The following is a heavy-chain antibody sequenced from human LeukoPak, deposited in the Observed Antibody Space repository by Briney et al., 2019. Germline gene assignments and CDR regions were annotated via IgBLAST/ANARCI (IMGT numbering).Heavy chain of an antibody. J-gene: IGHJ3*02. CDR2: VFHSGNT. CDR3: ARSDGYGLVGI. D-gene: IGHD3-10*01. CDR1: GYSISSTYY. Sequence: SETLSLTCTVSGYSISSTYYWGWIRQPPGKGLEWVGSVFHSGNTYYNPSLKSRLTISADTSKNQFSLTLTSVTAADTAVYYCARSDGYGLVGIWGQGTMVTVSS. V-gene: IGHV4-38-2*02.